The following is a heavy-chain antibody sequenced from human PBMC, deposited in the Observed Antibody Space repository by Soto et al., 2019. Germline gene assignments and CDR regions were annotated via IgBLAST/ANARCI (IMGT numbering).Heavy chain of an antibody. CDR3: AKQRGYCGGDRCRLHYYYSGMDG. D-gene: IGHD2-21*02. CDR2: ISGSGGST. V-gene: IGHV3-23*01. J-gene: IGHJ6*02. Sequence: EVQLLESGGGLVQPGGSLRLSCAASGFTFSSYAMIWVRQAPGKGLEWVSAISGSGGSTYYADSVKGRFTISRDNSKNTLYLQMNSMRAEYTAVYYCAKQRGYCGGDRCRLHYYYSGMDGWGPGTTVTVSS. CDR1: GFTFSSYA.